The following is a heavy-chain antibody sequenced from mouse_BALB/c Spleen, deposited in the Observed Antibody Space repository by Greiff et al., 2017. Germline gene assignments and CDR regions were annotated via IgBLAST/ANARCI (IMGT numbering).Heavy chain of an antibody. Sequence: EVKLMESGAELVKPGASVKLSCTASGFNIKDTYMHWVKQRPEQGLEWIGRIDPANGNTKYDPKFQGKATITADTSSNTAYLQLSSLTSEDTAVYYCARRRGYYAMDYWGQGTSVTVSS. J-gene: IGHJ4*01. CDR3: ARRRGYYAMDY. CDR1: GFNIKDTY. CDR2: IDPANGNT. V-gene: IGHV14-3*02.